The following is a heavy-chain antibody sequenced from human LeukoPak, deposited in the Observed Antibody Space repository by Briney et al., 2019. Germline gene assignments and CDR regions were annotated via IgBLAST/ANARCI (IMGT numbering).Heavy chain of an antibody. CDR2: IYYSGST. J-gene: IGHJ4*02. Sequence: SETLSLTCTVSGGSISSSSYYWGWIRQPPGKGLEWIGSIYYSGSTYYNPSLKSRVTISVDTSKNQFSLKLSSVTAADTAVYYCARLAPSHRIDYWGQGTLVTVSS. CDR3: ARLAPSHRIDY. V-gene: IGHV4-39*07. CDR1: GGSISSSSYY.